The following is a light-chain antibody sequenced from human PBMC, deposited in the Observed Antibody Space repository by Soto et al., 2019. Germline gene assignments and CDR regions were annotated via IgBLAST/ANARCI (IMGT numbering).Light chain of an antibody. Sequence: QSALTQPASVSGSPGKSITISCTGTSSDVGGYNYVSWYQQHPGEAPKLMIYDVSNRPSGVSNRFSGSKSGNTASLTISGLQAEDEADYYCSSYTSSRTRVFGGGTTLTVL. CDR1: SSDVGGYNY. CDR3: SSYTSSRTRV. CDR2: DVS. J-gene: IGLJ3*02. V-gene: IGLV2-14*01.